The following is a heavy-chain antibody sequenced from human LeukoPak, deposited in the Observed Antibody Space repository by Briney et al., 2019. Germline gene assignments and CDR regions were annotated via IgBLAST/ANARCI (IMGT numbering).Heavy chain of an antibody. CDR3: AKDPGIAVAGTGKYFQH. V-gene: IGHV3-23*01. CDR2: ISGSGGST. CDR1: GFTFSSYA. J-gene: IGHJ1*01. Sequence: GGSLRLSCAASGFTFSSYAMSWVRQAPGKGLEWVSAISGSGGSTYYADSVKGRFAISRDNSKNTLYLQMNSLRAEDTAVYYCAKDPGIAVAGTGKYFQHWGQGTLVTVSS. D-gene: IGHD6-19*01.